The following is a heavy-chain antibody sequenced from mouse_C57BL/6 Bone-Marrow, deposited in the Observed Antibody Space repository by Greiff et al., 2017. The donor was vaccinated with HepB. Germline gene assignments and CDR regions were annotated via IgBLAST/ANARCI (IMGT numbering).Heavy chain of an antibody. J-gene: IGHJ1*03. CDR3: AKGFTGRGV. Sequence: EVKLVESGGGLVKPGGSLKLSCAASGFTFSSYAMSWVRQTPEKRLEWVATISDGGSYTYYPDNVKGRFTISRDNANNNLYLQMSHLKSEDTAMYYCAKGFTGRGVWGTGTTVTVSS. CDR1: GFTFSSYA. V-gene: IGHV5-4*03. D-gene: IGHD4-1*01. CDR2: ISDGGSYT.